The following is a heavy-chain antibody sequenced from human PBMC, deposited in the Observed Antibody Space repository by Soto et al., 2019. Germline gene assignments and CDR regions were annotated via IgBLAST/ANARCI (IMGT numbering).Heavy chain of an antibody. CDR2: ISASGGST. V-gene: IGHV3-23*01. J-gene: IGHJ6*02. CDR3: AKSLGDYYDSSGLRYYYYGMDV. D-gene: IGHD3-22*01. Sequence: VGSLRLSCAAPKFTFSSYAMNWVRQAPGEGLEWVSTISASGGSTYYADSVKGRFTISRDNSKNTLYLQMNSLRAEDTAVYYCAKSLGDYYDSSGLRYYYYGMDVWGQGTTVTVSS. CDR1: KFTFSSYA.